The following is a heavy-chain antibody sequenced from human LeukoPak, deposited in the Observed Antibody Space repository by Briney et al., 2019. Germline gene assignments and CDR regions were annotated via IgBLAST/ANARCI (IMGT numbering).Heavy chain of an antibody. Sequence: GGSLRLSCAASGFTFISYAMSWVRQAPGKGLEWVSAISGSGGSTYYADSVKGRFTISRDNSRDTLYLQMNSLRAEDTAVYYCAKGYYDYVWGSYYFDYWGQGTLVTVSS. V-gene: IGHV3-23*01. D-gene: IGHD3-16*01. CDR3: AKGYYDYVWGSYYFDY. CDR2: ISGSGGST. CDR1: GFTFISYA. J-gene: IGHJ4*02.